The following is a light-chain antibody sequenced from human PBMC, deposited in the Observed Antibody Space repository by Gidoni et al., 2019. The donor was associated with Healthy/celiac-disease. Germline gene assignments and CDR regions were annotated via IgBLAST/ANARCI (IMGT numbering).Light chain of an antibody. CDR3: QQYYSTLIFT. V-gene: IGKV4-1*01. CDR2: WAS. J-gene: IGKJ3*01. CDR1: QSVLYSSNNKNY. Sequence: DIVMTQSPDSLAVSLGERATINCKSSQSVLYSSNNKNYLAWYQQKPGQPPKLLIYWASTRESGVPDRFSGSGSGTDFTLTISSLQAEDVAVYYCQQYYSTLIFTFGPXTKVDIK.